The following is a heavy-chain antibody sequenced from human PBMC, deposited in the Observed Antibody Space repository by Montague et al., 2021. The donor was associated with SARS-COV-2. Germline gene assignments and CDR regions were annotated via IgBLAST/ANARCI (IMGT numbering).Heavy chain of an antibody. Sequence: SETLSLTCTVSGGSISSSSYYWGWIRQPPGKGLEWIGSIYYTGSTYYNPSLKSRVTISVDTSKNQFSLKLSSVTAADAAVYYCARDTRSAMLVVVTRYGLDVWGQGTTVTASS. CDR2: IYYTGST. J-gene: IGHJ6*02. CDR3: ARDTRSAMLVVVTRYGLDV. V-gene: IGHV4-39*07. CDR1: GGSISSSSYY. D-gene: IGHD3-22*01.